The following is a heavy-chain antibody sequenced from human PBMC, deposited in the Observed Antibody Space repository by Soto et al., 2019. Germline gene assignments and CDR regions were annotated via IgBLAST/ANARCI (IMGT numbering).Heavy chain of an antibody. J-gene: IGHJ5*02. V-gene: IGHV1-18*01. D-gene: IGHD2-15*01. CDR3: ARYDIVTVVAEFDP. CDR2: ISAYNDNT. Sequence: ASVKVSCKASGYSFTRYGISWVRQAPGQGLEWMGWISAYNDNTNYAQKLQGRVTMTTDTSTSTAYMELRSLRSDDTAVYYCARYDIVTVVAEFDPWGQGTLVTVSS. CDR1: GYSFTRYG.